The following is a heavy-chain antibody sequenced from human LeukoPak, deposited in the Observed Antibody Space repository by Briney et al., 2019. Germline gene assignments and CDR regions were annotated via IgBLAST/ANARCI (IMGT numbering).Heavy chain of an antibody. CDR1: GGTFSSYA. V-gene: IGHV1-69*01. D-gene: IGHD6-13*01. CDR2: IIPIFGTA. J-gene: IGHJ4*02. Sequence: SVKVSCKASGGTFSSYAISWVRQAPGQRLEWMGGIIPIFGTANYAQKFQGRVTITADESTSTAYMELSSLRSEDTAVYYCATWDGKSWSWDYWGQGTLVTVSS. CDR3: ATWDGKSWSWDY.